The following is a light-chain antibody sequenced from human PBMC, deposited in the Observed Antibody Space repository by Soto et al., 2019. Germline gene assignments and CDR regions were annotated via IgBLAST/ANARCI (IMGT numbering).Light chain of an antibody. Sequence: EIVMTQSPGTLSLSPGERATLSCRASQSLANSFIAWYQQKPGQAPRLLIYDTSSRASGIPDRFSGSGSGTDFTLTISRLETEDFAVFYCQQYGTSEIIFGQGTRLENK. CDR2: DTS. V-gene: IGKV3-20*01. CDR3: QQYGTSEII. J-gene: IGKJ5*01. CDR1: QSLANSF.